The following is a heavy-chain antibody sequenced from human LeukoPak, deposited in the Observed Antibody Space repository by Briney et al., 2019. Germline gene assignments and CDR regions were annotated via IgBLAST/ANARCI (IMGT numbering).Heavy chain of an antibody. CDR1: GGSISSGGYY. CDR2: IYYSGST. D-gene: IGHD3-10*01. V-gene: IGHV4-31*03. Sequence: TLSLTCTVSGGSISSGGYYWSWIRQHPGKGLEWIGYIYYSGSTYYNPSLKSRVTISVDTSKNQFSLKLSSVTAADTAVYYCARVRWFGELWYFDYWGQGTLVTVSS. J-gene: IGHJ4*02. CDR3: ARVRWFGELWYFDY.